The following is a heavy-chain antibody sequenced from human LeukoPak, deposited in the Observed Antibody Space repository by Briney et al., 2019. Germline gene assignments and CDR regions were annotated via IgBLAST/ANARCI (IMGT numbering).Heavy chain of an antibody. CDR3: ATARISHCSGGSCYQSHFDY. V-gene: IGHV4-38-2*02. CDR1: GYSISSGYY. J-gene: IGHJ4*02. CDR2: IYDTGIT. Sequence: SETLSLTCTVSGYSISSGYYWGWIRQPPGKGLEWIATIYDTGITYYNPSLKSRVTISVDTSKNQFSLKLSSVTAADTAVYYCATARISHCSGGSCYQSHFDYWGQGTLVTVSS. D-gene: IGHD2-15*01.